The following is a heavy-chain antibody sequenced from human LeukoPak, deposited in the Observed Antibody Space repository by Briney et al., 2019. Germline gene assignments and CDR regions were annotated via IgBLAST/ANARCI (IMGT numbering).Heavy chain of an antibody. V-gene: IGHV1-46*01. CDR2: INPSGGST. CDR3: ARDLPEGIAARPGIDAFDI. D-gene: IGHD6-6*01. J-gene: IGHJ3*02. Sequence: GASVKVSCKAPGYTFTSYYMHWVRQAPGQGLEWMGIINPSGGSTSYAQKFQGRVTMTRDTSTSTVYMELSSLRSEDTAVYYCARDLPEGIAARPGIDAFDIWGQGTMVTVSS. CDR1: GYTFTSYY.